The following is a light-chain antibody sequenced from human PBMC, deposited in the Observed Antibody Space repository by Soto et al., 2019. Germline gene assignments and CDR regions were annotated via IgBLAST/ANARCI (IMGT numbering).Light chain of an antibody. V-gene: IGLV2-8*01. CDR2: EVS. J-gene: IGLJ1*01. CDR3: SSYAGSNNYV. Sequence: QSALTQPASVSGSPGQSITISCTGVSGDVGNYNLVSWYQQHPAKAPKLIIYEVSKRPSGVPDRFSGSKSGNTASLTVSGLQAEDEADYYCSSYAGSNNYVFGTGTKVTVL. CDR1: SGDVGNYNL.